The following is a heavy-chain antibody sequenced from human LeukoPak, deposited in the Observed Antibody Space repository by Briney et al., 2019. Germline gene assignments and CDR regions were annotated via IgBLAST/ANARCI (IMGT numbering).Heavy chain of an antibody. CDR1: GFTFSSYG. CDR2: IRYDGSNK. J-gene: IGHJ4*02. V-gene: IGHV3-30*02. CDR3: AKDIADSYYYDSSGYYYSWFDY. Sequence: GGSLRLSCAASGFTFSSYGMHWVRQAPGKGLEWVAFIRYDGSNKYYADSVKGRFTISRDNSKNTLYLQMNSLRAEDTAVYYCAKDIADSYYYDSSGYYYSWFDYWGQGTLVTASS. D-gene: IGHD3-22*01.